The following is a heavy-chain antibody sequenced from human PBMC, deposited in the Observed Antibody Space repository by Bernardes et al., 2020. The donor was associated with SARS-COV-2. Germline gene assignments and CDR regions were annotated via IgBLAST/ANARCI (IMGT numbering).Heavy chain of an antibody. Sequence: GGSLRLSCAASGFTFSRYWMSWIRQAPRKGLEWVANIKQDGSENYYVDSVKGRFTISRDNAKNSLFLQMNSLRAEDTAVYYCARDPIAARPTFDYWGQGTLVTVSS. CDR3: ARDPIAARPTFDY. CDR2: IKQDGSEN. V-gene: IGHV3-7*03. J-gene: IGHJ4*02. CDR1: GFTFSRYW. D-gene: IGHD6-6*01.